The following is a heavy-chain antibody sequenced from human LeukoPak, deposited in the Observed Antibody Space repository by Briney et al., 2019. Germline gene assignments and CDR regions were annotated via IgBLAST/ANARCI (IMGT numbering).Heavy chain of an antibody. V-gene: IGHV4-38-2*01. Sequence: SETLSLTCSVSGYSISISYYWGWIRQPPGKGLEWIGNIYHSGSTYYNPSLKSRVTISVDTSKNQFSLKLSSVTAADTAVYYCARRKGNYDILTGYYYYYYMDVWGKGTTVTISS. CDR1: GYSISISYY. J-gene: IGHJ6*03. D-gene: IGHD3-9*01. CDR3: ARRKGNYDILTGYYYYYYMDV. CDR2: IYHSGST.